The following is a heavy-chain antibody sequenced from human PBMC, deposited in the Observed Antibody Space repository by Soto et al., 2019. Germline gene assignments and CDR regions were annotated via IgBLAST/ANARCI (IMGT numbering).Heavy chain of an antibody. CDR3: ARVNNVLLWFGDLISGRRWFDP. V-gene: IGHV1-18*01. D-gene: IGHD3-10*01. J-gene: IGHJ5*02. CDR2: ISAYNGNT. Sequence: QVHLVQSGAEVKKPGASVKVSCKASGYTFTSYGISWVRQAPGQGLEWMGWISAYNGNTNYAQKLQGRVTMTTDTSTSTAYMELRSLRSDDTAVYYCARVNNVLLWFGDLISGRRWFDPWGQGTLFTVSS. CDR1: GYTFTSYG.